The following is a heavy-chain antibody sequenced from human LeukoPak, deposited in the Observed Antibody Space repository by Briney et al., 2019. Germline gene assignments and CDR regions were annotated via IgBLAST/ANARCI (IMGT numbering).Heavy chain of an antibody. J-gene: IGHJ4*02. D-gene: IGHD6-13*01. CDR3: ARDPGEVGAAAGDY. CDR1: GGSFSDYH. Sequence: SETLSLTCAVYGGSFSDYHWNWIRQPPGKGLEWIGRIYTSGSTNYNPSLKSRVTMSVDTSKNQFSLKLSSVTAADTAVYYCARDPGEVGAAAGDYWGQGTLVTVSS. CDR2: IYTSGST. V-gene: IGHV4-59*10.